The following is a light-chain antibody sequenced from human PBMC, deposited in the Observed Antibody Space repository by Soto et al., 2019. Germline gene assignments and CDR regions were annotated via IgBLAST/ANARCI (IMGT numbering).Light chain of an antibody. CDR1: QSVSSN. Sequence: EIVITQSPGTLSVSPGERATLSCRASQSVSSNLAWYQQKPGQAPSLLIYGASTRATGTPARFSGSGSGTEFTLTISSLQSEDFAVYYCQQYIRWPLTFGGGTKVDIK. CDR3: QQYIRWPLT. J-gene: IGKJ4*01. CDR2: GAS. V-gene: IGKV3-15*01.